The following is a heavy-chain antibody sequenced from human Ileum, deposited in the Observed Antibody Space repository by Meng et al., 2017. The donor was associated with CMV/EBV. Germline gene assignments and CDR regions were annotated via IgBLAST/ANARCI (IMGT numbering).Heavy chain of an antibody. Sequence: CKAYGYNATINNLTWVRQAPVQGPEWMGWINTNPWNPTYARGFTGRFVFSLDTSVSTTYLQISSLKAEDTAVYYCARDGLSGRYFDYWGQGTLVTVSS. J-gene: IGHJ4*02. CDR1: GYNATINN. CDR3: ARDGLSGRYFDY. CDR2: INTNPWNP. V-gene: IGHV7-4-1*02. D-gene: IGHD1-26*01.